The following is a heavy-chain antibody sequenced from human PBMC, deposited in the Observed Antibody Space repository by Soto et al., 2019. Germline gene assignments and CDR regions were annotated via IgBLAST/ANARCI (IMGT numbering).Heavy chain of an antibody. Sequence: QVQLVQSGAEVKKPGASVKVSCKASGYTFTSYGISWVRQAPGQGLEWMGWISAYNGNTNYAQKLPGRVTITTDTSTSTAYMELRSLRSDDTAVYYCARKFIDSSGWFPTSYYYYYYMDVWGKGTTVTVSS. CDR3: ARKFIDSSGWFPTSYYYYYYMDV. V-gene: IGHV1-18*01. CDR2: ISAYNGNT. D-gene: IGHD6-19*01. CDR1: GYTFTSYG. J-gene: IGHJ6*03.